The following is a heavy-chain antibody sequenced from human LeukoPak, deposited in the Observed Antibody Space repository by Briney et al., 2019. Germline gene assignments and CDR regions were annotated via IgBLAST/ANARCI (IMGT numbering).Heavy chain of an antibody. Sequence: GGSLRLSCAASGFTFSSYWMSWVRQAPGKGLEWVSVVYTGGTTYYADSVKGRFTISRDNSKNTLYLQMNSLRAEDTAVYYCARADDGYNSNDYWGQGTLVTVSS. J-gene: IGHJ4*02. CDR2: VYTGGTT. D-gene: IGHD5-24*01. CDR1: GFTFSSYW. V-gene: IGHV3-66*01. CDR3: ARADDGYNSNDY.